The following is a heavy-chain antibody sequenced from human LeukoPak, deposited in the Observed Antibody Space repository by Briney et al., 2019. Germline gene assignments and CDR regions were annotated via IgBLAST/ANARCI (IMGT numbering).Heavy chain of an antibody. CDR3: ARDSRKKGNSDAFDI. V-gene: IGHV3-33*01. J-gene: IGHJ3*02. Sequence: GGSLRLSCAASGFTFSSYGMHWVRQAPGKGLEWVAVIWYDGSNKYYADSVKGRFTISRDNSKNTLYLQMNSLRAEDTAVYYCARDSRKKGNSDAFDIWGQGTMVTVSS. CDR1: GFTFSSYG. CDR2: IWYDGSNK. D-gene: IGHD4-23*01.